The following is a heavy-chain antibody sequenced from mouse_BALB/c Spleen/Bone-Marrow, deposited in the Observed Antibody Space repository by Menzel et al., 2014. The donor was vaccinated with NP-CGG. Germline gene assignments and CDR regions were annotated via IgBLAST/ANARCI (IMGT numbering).Heavy chain of an antibody. J-gene: IGHJ4*01. CDR3: ARDYYGSLYAMDY. D-gene: IGHD1-1*01. CDR2: IWAGGST. CDR1: GFSLTGYG. V-gene: IGHV2-9*02. Sequence: VKLMESGPGLVAPSQSLSITCTVSGFSLTGYGVHWVRQPPGKCLEWLGVIWAGGSTNYNSALMSRLSISKDNSKSQVFLKMNSLQTDDTAMYYCARDYYGSLYAMDYWGKGTSVTVSS.